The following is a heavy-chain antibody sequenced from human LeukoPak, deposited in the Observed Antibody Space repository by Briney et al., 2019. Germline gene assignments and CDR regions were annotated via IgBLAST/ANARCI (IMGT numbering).Heavy chain of an antibody. V-gene: IGHV1-2*06. D-gene: IGHD4-23*01. CDR2: INPNSGGT. Sequence: ASVKVSCKDSGYTFTGYYMHWVRQAPGQGLEWMGRINPNSGGTNYAQKFQDRVTITAVESMSTVYMELSSLRSEDTAVYYCARGWLAETTVVTPYNYWGQGTLVTVSS. J-gene: IGHJ4*02. CDR3: ARGWLAETTVVTPYNY. CDR1: GYTFTGYY.